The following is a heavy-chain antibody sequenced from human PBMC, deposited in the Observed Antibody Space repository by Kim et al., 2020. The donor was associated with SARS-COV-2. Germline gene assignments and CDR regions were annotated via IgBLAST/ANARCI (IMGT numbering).Heavy chain of an antibody. V-gene: IGHV3-30*01. D-gene: IGHD3-9*01. CDR3: ARDGVWLADYYYYGMDV. Sequence: VKGRFTISRDNSKNTLYLQMNSLRAEDTAVYYCARDGVWLADYYYYGMDVWGQGTMVTVSS. J-gene: IGHJ6*02.